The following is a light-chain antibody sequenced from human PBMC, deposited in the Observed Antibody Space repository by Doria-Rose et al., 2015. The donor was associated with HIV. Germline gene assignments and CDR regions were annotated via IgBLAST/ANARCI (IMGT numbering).Light chain of an antibody. V-gene: IGKV3-20*01. CDR1: HSFSSTY. CDR2: DGS. CDR3: HQYGTSWT. Sequence: DIVLTQSPGTLSLSPGERATLSCRASHSFSSTYLAWYQQKPGQAPSLLIYDGSTRATGIPDRFSASGSGTDFTLTINRLEPEDLALYYCHQYGTSWTFGQGTKVEI. J-gene: IGKJ1*01.